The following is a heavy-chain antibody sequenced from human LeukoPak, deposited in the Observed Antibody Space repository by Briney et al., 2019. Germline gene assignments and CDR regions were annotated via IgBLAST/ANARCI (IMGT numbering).Heavy chain of an antibody. CDR1: GGSISSSSYY. J-gene: IGHJ3*02. D-gene: IGHD2-2*01. CDR3: AREVVSLIDIVVVPAALDAFDI. CDR2: IYHSGST. V-gene: IGHV4-39*07. Sequence: SETLSLTCTVSGGSISSSSYYWGWIRQPPGKGLEWIGYIYHSGSTYYNPSLKSRVTISVDRSKNQFSLKLSSVTAADTAVYYCAREVVSLIDIVVVPAALDAFDIWGQGTMVTVSS.